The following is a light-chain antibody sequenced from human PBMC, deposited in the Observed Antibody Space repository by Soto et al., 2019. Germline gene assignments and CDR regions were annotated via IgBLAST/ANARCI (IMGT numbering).Light chain of an antibody. CDR1: QSVSSN. Sequence: EIVMTQSPATLSVSPGDRASLSCRASQSVSSNLAWYQQKPGQAPRLLMYGASTRATEIPARFSGSGSGTEFTLTISSLQSEDFAFYYCQQYNAWPRTFGQGTKVEIK. J-gene: IGKJ1*01. CDR2: GAS. V-gene: IGKV3-15*01. CDR3: QQYNAWPRT.